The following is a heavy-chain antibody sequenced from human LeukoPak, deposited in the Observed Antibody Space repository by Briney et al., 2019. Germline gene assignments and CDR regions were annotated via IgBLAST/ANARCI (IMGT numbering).Heavy chain of an antibody. V-gene: IGHV3-23*01. CDR2: ISGNAGTT. Sequence: GGSLRLSCAASGFTFSKNGMIWVRQAPGKGLEWVSFISGNAGTTYYADSVKGRFTISRDNSRNTVYLQMNSLRADDTAVYYCAQRRGHAFDNWGQGTLVTVSS. J-gene: IGHJ4*02. D-gene: IGHD3-10*01. CDR1: GFTFSKNG. CDR3: AQRRGHAFDN.